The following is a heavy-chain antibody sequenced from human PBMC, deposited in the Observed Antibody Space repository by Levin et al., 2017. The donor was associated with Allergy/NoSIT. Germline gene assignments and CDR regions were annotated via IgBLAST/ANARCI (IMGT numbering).Heavy chain of an antibody. J-gene: IGHJ6*02. V-gene: IGHV4-61*01. D-gene: IGHD5/OR15-5a*01. CDR2: INYRGVT. Sequence: SETLSLTCSVSGGSVSSFTYYWSWLRRPPGKGLEWIGYINYRGVTKYNPSLKSRVTISVDTSKNEFSLKVTSVTAADTAVYYCARNRIIVSGGNDYYYGMDVWGQGTTVTVSS. CDR3: ARNRIIVSGGNDYYYGMDV. CDR1: GGSVSSFTYY.